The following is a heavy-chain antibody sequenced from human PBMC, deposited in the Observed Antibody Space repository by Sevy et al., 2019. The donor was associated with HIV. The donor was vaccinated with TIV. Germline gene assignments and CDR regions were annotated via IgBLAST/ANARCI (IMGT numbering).Heavy chain of an antibody. V-gene: IGHV6-1*01. CDR3: AREGRGTTVVRYGMDV. D-gene: IGHD4-17*01. CDR1: GDSVSSNSAA. J-gene: IGHJ6*02. Sequence: SQTLSLTSAISGDSVSSNSAAWNWIRQSPSRGLEWLGRTYYRSKWYNDYAVSVKSRITINPDTSKNQFSLQLKSVTPEDTAVYDCAREGRGTTVVRYGMDVWGQGTTVTVSS. CDR2: TYYRSKWYN.